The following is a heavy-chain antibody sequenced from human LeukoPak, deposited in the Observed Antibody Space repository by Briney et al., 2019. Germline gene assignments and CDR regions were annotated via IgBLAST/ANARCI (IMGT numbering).Heavy chain of an antibody. V-gene: IGHV3-23*01. J-gene: IGHJ4*02. D-gene: IGHD5-12*01. CDR3: ARGPSGYHNT. CDR1: GFTFSTYG. CDR2: ITGGGGTT. Sequence: PGGSLRLSCAASGFTFSTYGMNWVRQAPGKGLEWVSGITGGGGTTYYADSVKGRFTISRDNSKNTLYLQMNSLRAEDTAVYYCARGPSGYHNTGGQGTLVTVSS.